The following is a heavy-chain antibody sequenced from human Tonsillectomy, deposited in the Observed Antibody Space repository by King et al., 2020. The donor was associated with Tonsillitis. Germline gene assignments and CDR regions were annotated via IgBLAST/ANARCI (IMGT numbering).Heavy chain of an antibody. D-gene: IGHD3-22*01. J-gene: IGHJ4*02. Sequence: GQLVQSGGGVVQPGRSLRLSCAASGFTFNYYGMHWVRQAPGKGLEWVAVIWYDGKNKKYADSVKGRFTISRDNSQNTLYLEMNSLRAEDTAVYYFAKATGPYSYDTSGSYHDYWGQGALVIVSS. CDR2: IWYDGKNK. V-gene: IGHV3-33*06. CDR3: AKATGPYSYDTSGSYHDY. CDR1: GFTFNYYG.